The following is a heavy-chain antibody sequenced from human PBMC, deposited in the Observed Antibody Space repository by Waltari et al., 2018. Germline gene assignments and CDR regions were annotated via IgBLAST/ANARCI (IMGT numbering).Heavy chain of an antibody. J-gene: IGHJ4*02. CDR1: GGSISSSSYY. CDR3: ARGTVTTERTIDY. CDR2: IYYSGST. V-gene: IGHV4-39*07. Sequence: QLQLQESGPGLVKPSETLSLTCTVSGGSISSSSYYWGWIRQPPGKGLEWIGSIYYSGSTYYNPSLKSRVTIAVDTSKNQFSLKLSSVTAADTAVYYCARGTVTTERTIDYWGQGTLVTVSS. D-gene: IGHD4-17*01.